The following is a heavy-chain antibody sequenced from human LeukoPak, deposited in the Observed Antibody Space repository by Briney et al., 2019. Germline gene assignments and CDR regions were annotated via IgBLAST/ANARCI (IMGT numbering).Heavy chain of an antibody. Sequence: ASVKVSCKASGYTLTGYYMHWVRQAPGQGLEWMGWINPNSGGTNCAQKFQGRVTMTRDTSISTAYMELSRLRSDDTAVYYCARGKWELLRAFDIWGQGTMVTVSS. CDR1: GYTLTGYY. CDR3: ARGKWELLRAFDI. CDR2: INPNSGGT. J-gene: IGHJ3*02. V-gene: IGHV1-2*02. D-gene: IGHD1-26*01.